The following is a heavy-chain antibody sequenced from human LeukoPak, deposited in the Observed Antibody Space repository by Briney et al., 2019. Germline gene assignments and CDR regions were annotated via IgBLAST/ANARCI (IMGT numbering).Heavy chain of an antibody. J-gene: IGHJ3*02. Sequence: QLGGSLRLSCVASGFSIGPFWMTWVRQAPGKGLEWVANIRGDASRLYYVDSVKGRFTISRDNAKNSLYLQMSNLRAEDTSVYYCARDRNYCSSDRCYDVFDIWGQGTMVTVSS. CDR3: ARDRNYCSSDRCYDVFDI. CDR1: GFSIGPFW. CDR2: IRGDASRL. D-gene: IGHD6-19*01. V-gene: IGHV3-7*01.